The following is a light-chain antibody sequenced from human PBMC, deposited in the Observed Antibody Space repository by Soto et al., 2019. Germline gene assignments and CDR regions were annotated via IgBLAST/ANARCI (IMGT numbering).Light chain of an antibody. Sequence: QSVLTQPPSASGTPGQRVTISCSGSSSNIGSNTVNWYHQLPGTAPKLLSYSNNQRTSGVPDRFSGSKSGTSASLAISGLESEDEADYYCAAWDDSLNGWVFGGGTKLTVL. CDR1: SSNIGSNT. J-gene: IGLJ3*02. V-gene: IGLV1-44*01. CDR3: AAWDDSLNGWV. CDR2: SNN.